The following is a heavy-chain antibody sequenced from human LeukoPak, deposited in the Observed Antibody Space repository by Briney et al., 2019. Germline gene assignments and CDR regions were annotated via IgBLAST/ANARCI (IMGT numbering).Heavy chain of an antibody. D-gene: IGHD1-20*01. CDR3: ARDEYNWNVDAFDI. J-gene: IGHJ3*02. V-gene: IGHV3-11*04. Sequence: GGSLRLSCAASGFTFSDSYMTWVRQAPGKGVEWVAYISGSGHDINYSDSVKGRFTISRDNAKNSLYLQMSSLRVEDTAVYYCARDEYNWNVDAFDIWGQGTVVTVSS. CDR1: GFTFSDSY. CDR2: ISGSGHDI.